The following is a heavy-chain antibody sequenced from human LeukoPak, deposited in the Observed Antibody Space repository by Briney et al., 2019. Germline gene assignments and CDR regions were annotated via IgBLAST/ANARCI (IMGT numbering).Heavy chain of an antibody. CDR1: GFTSSNYA. D-gene: IGHD3-16*01. V-gene: IGHV3-23*01. J-gene: IGHJ4*02. Sequence: GGSLRLSCAASGFTSSNYAMPWVRQAPGKGLEWVSTISGSGDSTYYSDSVKGRFTISRDNSENTLYLQLNSLRAEDTAVYYCAKGGWGTVLDYWGQGTLVTVSP. CDR2: ISGSGDST. CDR3: AKGGWGTVLDY.